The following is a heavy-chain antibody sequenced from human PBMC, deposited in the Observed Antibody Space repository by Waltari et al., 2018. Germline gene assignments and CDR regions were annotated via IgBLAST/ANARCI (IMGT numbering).Heavy chain of an antibody. D-gene: IGHD3-10*01. CDR2: IYYSGST. CDR1: GGAISSSRYY. Sequence: QLQLQESGPGLVKLSETLSVTCTVSGGAISSSRYYRGLLRQPPGKGLEWIGSIYYSGSTYYNPSLKSRVTISVDTSKNQFSLKLSSVTAADTAVYYCARQDYYGSGSSDYWGQGTLVTVSS. CDR3: ARQDYYGSGSSDY. J-gene: IGHJ4*02. V-gene: IGHV4-39*01.